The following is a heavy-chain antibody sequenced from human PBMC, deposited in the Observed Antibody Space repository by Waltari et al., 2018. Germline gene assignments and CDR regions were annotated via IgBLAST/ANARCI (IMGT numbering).Heavy chain of an antibody. Sequence: QVQLQESGPGLVKPSETLSLTCTVSGDSISSYYWSWIRQPPGKGLEWIGYISYTGSTNYNPSLKSRVTFSLDTSKNQFSLKLSSATAADTAVYYCARALVTTRIYFDYWGLGTLVTVSS. J-gene: IGHJ4*02. V-gene: IGHV4-59*08. CDR3: ARALVTTRIYFDY. D-gene: IGHD5-12*01. CDR1: GDSISSYY. CDR2: ISYTGST.